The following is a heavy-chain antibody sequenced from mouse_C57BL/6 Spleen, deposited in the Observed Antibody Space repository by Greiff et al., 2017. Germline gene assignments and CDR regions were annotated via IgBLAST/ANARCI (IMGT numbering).Heavy chain of an antibody. CDR3: AREGYYGSSGFAY. D-gene: IGHD1-1*01. CDR2: IDPSDSYT. V-gene: IGHV1-69*01. CDR1: GYTFTSYW. J-gene: IGHJ3*01. Sequence: QVQLQQPGAELVMPGASVKLSCKASGYTFTSYWMHWVKQRPGQGLEWIGEIDPSDSYTNYNQKFKGKSTLTVDKSSSTAYMQLSSLTSEDSAVDYCAREGYYGSSGFAYWGQGTLGTVSA.